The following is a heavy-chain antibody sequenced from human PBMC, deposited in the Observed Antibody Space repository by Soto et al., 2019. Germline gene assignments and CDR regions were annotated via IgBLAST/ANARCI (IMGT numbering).Heavy chain of an antibody. D-gene: IGHD6-19*01. J-gene: IGHJ4*02. CDR2: ISWNSGSI. CDR1: GFTFDDCA. Sequence: EVQLVESGGGLVQPGRSLRLSCAASGFTFDDCAMHWVRQAPGKGLEWVSGISWNSGSIGYADSVKGRFTISRDNAKNSLYLQMNSLRAEDTALYYCAKDRPIRPSSSGWYSGIGYWGQGTLVTVSS. V-gene: IGHV3-9*01. CDR3: AKDRPIRPSSSGWYSGIGY.